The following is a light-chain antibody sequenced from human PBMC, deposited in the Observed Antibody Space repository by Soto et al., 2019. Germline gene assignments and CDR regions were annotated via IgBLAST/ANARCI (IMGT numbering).Light chain of an antibody. CDR1: QSVSSSY. CDR3: QQYGSSPWT. J-gene: IGKJ1*01. V-gene: IGKV3-20*01. Sequence: ILLTQSPGTLSLSPGEIATLSFRSSQSVSSSYLAWYQQKPGQAPRLLIYGASTRATGIPARFSGSGSGTDFTLTISRLEPEDFAVYYCQQYGSSPWTFGQGTKVDIK. CDR2: GAS.